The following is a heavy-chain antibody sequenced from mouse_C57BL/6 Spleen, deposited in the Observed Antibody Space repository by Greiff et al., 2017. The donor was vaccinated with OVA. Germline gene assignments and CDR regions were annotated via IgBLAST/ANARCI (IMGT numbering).Heavy chain of an antibody. D-gene: IGHD1-1*01. CDR1: GFTFSSYA. CDR3: TRASKGDYYGSRGWYFDV. V-gene: IGHV5-9-1*02. CDR2: ISSGGDYI. Sequence: DVMLVESGEGLVKPGGSLKLSCAASGFTFSSYAMSWVRQTPEKRLEWVAYISSGGDYIYYADTVKGRFTISRDNARNTLYLQMSSLKSEDTAMYYCTRASKGDYYGSRGWYFDVWGTGTTVTVSS. J-gene: IGHJ1*03.